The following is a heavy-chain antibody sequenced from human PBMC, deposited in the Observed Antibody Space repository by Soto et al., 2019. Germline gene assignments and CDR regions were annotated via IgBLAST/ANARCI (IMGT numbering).Heavy chain of an antibody. CDR1: GYTFTSYG. D-gene: IGHD3-9*01. CDR2: ISAYNGNT. CDR3: AKVAAYDILTGYYNPPYYYYYYGMDV. Sequence: ASVNVSCKASGYTFTSYGISWVRQAPGQGLEWMGWISAYNGNTNYAQKLQGRVTMTTDTSTSTAYMELRSLRSDDTAVYYFAKVAAYDILTGYYNPPYYYYYYGMDVWGQGTTVTVSS. V-gene: IGHV1-18*04. J-gene: IGHJ6*02.